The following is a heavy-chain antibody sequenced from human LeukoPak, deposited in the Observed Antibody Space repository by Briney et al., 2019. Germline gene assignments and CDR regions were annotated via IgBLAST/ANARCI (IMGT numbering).Heavy chain of an antibody. CDR2: ISGSGGTT. V-gene: IGHV3-23*01. CDR1: GLTFSDYA. J-gene: IGHJ4*02. CDR3: AKDRWLDYATSSRPFDH. D-gene: IGHD3-22*01. Sequence: GGSLRLSCAASGLTFSDYAMSWVRQAPGKGLEWVSGISGSGGTTYYADSVKGRFTISRDSSKNTLYLQMNSLRAEDTAVYYCAKDRWLDYATSSRPFDHWGQGTRVTVSS.